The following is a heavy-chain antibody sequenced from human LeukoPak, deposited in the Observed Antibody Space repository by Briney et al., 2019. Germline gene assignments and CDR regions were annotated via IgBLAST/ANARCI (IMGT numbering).Heavy chain of an antibody. D-gene: IGHD1-26*01. J-gene: IGHJ2*01. V-gene: IGHV3-30-3*01. CDR2: ISYDGSNK. CDR1: GFTFSSYA. CDR3: AKDRTVGASYWYFDL. Sequence: GGSLRLSCAASGFTFSSYAMHWVRQAPGKGLEWVAVISYDGSNKYHADSVKGRFTISRDSSKNTLFLHMNTLRAEDTAIYYCAKDRTVGASYWYFDLWGRGTLVTVSS.